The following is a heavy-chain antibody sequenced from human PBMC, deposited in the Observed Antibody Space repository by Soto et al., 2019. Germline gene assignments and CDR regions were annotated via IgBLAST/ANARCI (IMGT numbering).Heavy chain of an antibody. V-gene: IGHV1-69*13. Sequence: GASVKVSCKASGGTFSSYAISWVRQAPGQGLEWMGGIIPIFGTANYAQKFQGRVTITADESTSTAYMELSSLRSEDTAVYYCARALRDPTTVTPYYFDYWGQGTLVTVSS. CDR2: IIPIFGTA. J-gene: IGHJ4*02. CDR3: ARALRDPTTVTPYYFDY. CDR1: GGTFSSYA. D-gene: IGHD4-17*01.